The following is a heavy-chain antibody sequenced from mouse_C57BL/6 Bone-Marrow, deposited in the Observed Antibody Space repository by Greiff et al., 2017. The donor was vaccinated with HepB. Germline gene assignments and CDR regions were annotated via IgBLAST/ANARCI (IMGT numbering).Heavy chain of an antibody. J-gene: IGHJ3*01. CDR2: IYPGSGST. Sequence: QVQLQQPGAELVKPGASVKMSCKASGNTFTSYWITWVKQRPGQGLEWIGDIYPGSGSTNYNEKFKSKATLTVDTSSSTAYMQLSSLTSEDSAVYYCARERTYDYTWFAYWGQGTLVTVSA. CDR1: GNTFTSYW. V-gene: IGHV1-55*01. D-gene: IGHD2-4*01. CDR3: ARERTYDYTWFAY.